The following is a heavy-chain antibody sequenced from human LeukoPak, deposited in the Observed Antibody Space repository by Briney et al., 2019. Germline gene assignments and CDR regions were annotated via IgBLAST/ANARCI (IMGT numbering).Heavy chain of an antibody. J-gene: IGHJ5*02. CDR2: INHSGST. Sequence: SETLSLTCAVYGGSFSGYYWSWIRQPPGKGLEWIGEINHSGSTNYNPSLKSRVTISVDTSKNQFSLKLSSVTAADTAVYYCARSPGLAFPDIVLMPSTMPPNWFDPWGQGTLVTVSS. CDR3: ARSPGLAFPDIVLMPSTMPPNWFDP. D-gene: IGHD2-8*01. V-gene: IGHV4-34*01. CDR1: GGSFSGYY.